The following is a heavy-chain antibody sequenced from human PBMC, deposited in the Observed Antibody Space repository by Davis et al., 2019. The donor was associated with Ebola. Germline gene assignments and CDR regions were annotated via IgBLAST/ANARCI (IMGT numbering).Heavy chain of an antibody. D-gene: IGHD6-19*01. CDR1: GYTFTSYG. V-gene: IGHV1-18*01. J-gene: IGHJ5*02. CDR2: ISAYNGNS. CDR3: ARGRTVTGTRGLSWFDP. Sequence: AASVKVSCKASGYTFTSYGISWVRQAPGQGLEWMGWISAYNGNSNYAQKLQGRVTMTTDTSTSTAYMELRSLRSEDTAAYYCARGRTVTGTRGLSWFDPWGQGALATVSS.